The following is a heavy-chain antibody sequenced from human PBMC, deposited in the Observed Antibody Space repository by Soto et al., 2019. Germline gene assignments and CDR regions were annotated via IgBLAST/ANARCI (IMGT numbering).Heavy chain of an antibody. CDR3: ARTPDI. CDR2: IYHSGST. V-gene: IGHV4-30-2*01. CDR1: GGSISSGGYS. J-gene: IGHJ3*02. Sequence: QLQLQESGSGMVKPSQTLSLTCAVSGGSISSGGYSWSWIRQPPGKGLEWIGYIYHSGSTYCNPSLKIRVTISVESAKIQCTLKLRTVTVADTAVYYCARTPDIGGQATMFTVSS.